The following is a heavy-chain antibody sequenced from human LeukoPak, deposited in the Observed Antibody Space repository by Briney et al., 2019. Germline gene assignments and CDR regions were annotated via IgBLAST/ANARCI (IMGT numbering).Heavy chain of an antibody. D-gene: IGHD3-9*01. V-gene: IGHV1-3*01. CDR2: INAGNGKT. CDR3: AGGDYDILTGFYGMDV. Sequence: ASVKVSCRASGYTFTTYAVHWVRQAPGQRLEWMGWINAGNGKTKYSQKFQGRVTITRDTSASTAYMELSSLRSEDTTVYYCAGGDYDILTGFYGMDVWGQGTTVTVSS. CDR1: GYTFTTYA. J-gene: IGHJ6*02.